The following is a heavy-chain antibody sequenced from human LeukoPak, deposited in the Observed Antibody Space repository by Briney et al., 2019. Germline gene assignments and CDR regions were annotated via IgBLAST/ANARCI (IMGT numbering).Heavy chain of an antibody. D-gene: IGHD5-12*01. Sequence: PGGSLRLSCAASGFTFSSYSMNWVRQAPGKGLEWVSSISSSSSYIYYADSVKGRFTISRDNAKNSLYLQMNSLRAEDTAVYYCTTHVDIVATPDYWGQETLVTVSS. CDR1: GFTFSSYS. J-gene: IGHJ4*02. CDR2: ISSSSSYI. CDR3: TTHVDIVATPDY. V-gene: IGHV3-21*01.